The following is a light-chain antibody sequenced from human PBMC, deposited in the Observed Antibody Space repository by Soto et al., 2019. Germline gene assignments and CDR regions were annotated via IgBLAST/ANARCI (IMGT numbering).Light chain of an antibody. V-gene: IGKV3D-15*01. CDR3: QQLNDYPLT. CDR2: GAS. Sequence: EVVMTQSPATLSVSPGERATLSCRASQSVSSLLAWYQQKPGQAPRLLIYGASTRATGIPARFSGSGSGTDFTLTISSLEPEDFATYYCQQLNDYPLTFGGGTKVDIK. CDR1: QSVSSL. J-gene: IGKJ4*01.